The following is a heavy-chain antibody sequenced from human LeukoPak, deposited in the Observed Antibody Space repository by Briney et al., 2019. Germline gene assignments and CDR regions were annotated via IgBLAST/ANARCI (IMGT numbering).Heavy chain of an antibody. Sequence: SVKVSCKASGGTFSSYAISWVRQAPGQGLEWMGRIIPILGIANYAQKFQGRVTITADKSTSTAYMELSSLRSEDTAVYYCARVARIGCSSTSCPYYFDYWGQGTLVTVSS. D-gene: IGHD2-2*01. V-gene: IGHV1-69*04. CDR2: IIPILGIA. CDR1: GGTFSSYA. J-gene: IGHJ4*02. CDR3: ARVARIGCSSTSCPYYFDY.